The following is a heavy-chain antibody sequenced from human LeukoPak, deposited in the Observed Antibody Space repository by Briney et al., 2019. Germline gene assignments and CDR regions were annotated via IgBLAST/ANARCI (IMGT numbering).Heavy chain of an antibody. CDR1: GSTFSNYA. D-gene: IGHD6-13*01. J-gene: IGHJ4*02. CDR3: ARDLGGSSWYILSPLDY. Sequence: GGSLRLSCAASGSTFSNYAIHWVRQAPGQGLEWMGIINPSGGSTSYAQKFQGRVTMTRDMSTSTVYMELSSLRSEDTAVYYCARDLGGSSWYILSPLDYWGQGTLVTVSS. V-gene: IGHV1-46*01. CDR2: INPSGGST.